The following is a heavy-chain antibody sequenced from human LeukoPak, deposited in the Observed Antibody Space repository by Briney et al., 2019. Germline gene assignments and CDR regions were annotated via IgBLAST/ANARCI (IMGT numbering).Heavy chain of an antibody. J-gene: IGHJ4*02. D-gene: IGHD3-3*01. CDR1: GFTFSSYA. V-gene: IGHV3-23*01. CDR3: AKITYYDFWSGYSYLDY. CDR2: ISGSGGST. Sequence: GGSLRLSCAASGFTFSSYAMSWVRQAPGKGLEWVSAISGSGGSTYYADSVKGRLTISRDNSKNTLYLQMNSLRAEDTAVYYCAKITYYDFWSGYSYLDYWGQGTLVTVSS.